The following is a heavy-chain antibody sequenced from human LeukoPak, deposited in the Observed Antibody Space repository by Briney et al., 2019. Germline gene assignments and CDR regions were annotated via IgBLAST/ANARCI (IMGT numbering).Heavy chain of an antibody. D-gene: IGHD3-22*01. J-gene: IGHJ6*02. CDR1: GFTFDDYA. V-gene: IGHV3-9*01. Sequence: GRSLRLSCAASGFTFDDYAMFWVRQAPGKGLEWVSGISWNSKNIGYAASVKGRFTISRDNAKNSLYLQMNSLRAEDTAFYYCAKANRDSSGFYYYYGMDVWGQGTTVTVSS. CDR3: AKANRDSSGFYYYYGMDV. CDR2: ISWNSKNI.